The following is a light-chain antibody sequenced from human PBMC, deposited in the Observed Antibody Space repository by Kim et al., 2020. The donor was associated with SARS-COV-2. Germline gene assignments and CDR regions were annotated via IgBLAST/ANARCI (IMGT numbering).Light chain of an antibody. Sequence: AIRMTQSPSSFSASTGDRVTITCRASQGISSYLAWYQQKPGKAPKLLIYPASTLQSGVPSRFSGSGSGTDFTLTISCLQSEDFATYYCQQYYSYPPTFGGGTKVDIK. CDR3: QQYYSYPPT. CDR2: PAS. V-gene: IGKV1-8*01. CDR1: QGISSY. J-gene: IGKJ4*01.